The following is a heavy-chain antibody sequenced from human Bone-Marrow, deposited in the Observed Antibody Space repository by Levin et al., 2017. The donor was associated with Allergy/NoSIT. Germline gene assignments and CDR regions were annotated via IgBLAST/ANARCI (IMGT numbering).Heavy chain of an antibody. CDR1: GFTFSSYA. J-gene: IGHJ3*02. V-gene: IGHV3-30-3*01. Sequence: LSLTCAASGFTFSSYAMHWVRQAPGKGLEWVAVISYDGSNKYYADSVKGRFTISRDNSKNTLYLQMNSLRAEDTAVYYCARDMTTKNAFDIWGQGTMVTVSS. D-gene: IGHD4-17*01. CDR2: ISYDGSNK. CDR3: ARDMTTKNAFDI.